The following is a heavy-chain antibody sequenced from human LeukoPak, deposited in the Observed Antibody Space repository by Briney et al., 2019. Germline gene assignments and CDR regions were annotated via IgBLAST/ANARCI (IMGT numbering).Heavy chain of an antibody. J-gene: IGHJ5*02. CDR1: GGSISSHY. CDR3: ARQYMVRGVITRFDP. CDR2: IYYSGST. Sequence: PSETLSLTCTVSGGSISSHYWSWIRQPPGKGLEWIGYIYYSGSTNYNPSLKSRVTISVDTSKNQFSLKPSSVTAADTAVYYCARQYMVRGVITRFDPWGQGTLVTVSS. D-gene: IGHD3-10*01. V-gene: IGHV4-59*11.